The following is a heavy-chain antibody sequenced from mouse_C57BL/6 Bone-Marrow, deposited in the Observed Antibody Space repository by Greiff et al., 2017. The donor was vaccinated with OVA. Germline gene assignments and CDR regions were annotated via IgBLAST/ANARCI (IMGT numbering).Heavy chain of an antibody. Sequence: EVQLQESGPGLVKPSQSLSLTCSVTGYSITSGYYWNWIRQFPGNKLEWMGYISYDGSNNYNPSLKNRISITRDTSKNQFFLKLNSVTTEDTATYDCAREVYYSNSYWYFDVWGTGTTVTVSS. CDR1: GYSITSGYY. V-gene: IGHV3-6*01. CDR3: AREVYYSNSYWYFDV. J-gene: IGHJ1*03. D-gene: IGHD2-5*01. CDR2: ISYDGSN.